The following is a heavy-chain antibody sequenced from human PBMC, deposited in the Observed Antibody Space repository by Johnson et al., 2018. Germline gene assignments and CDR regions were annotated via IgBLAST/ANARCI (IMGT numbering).Heavy chain of an antibody. CDR2: SYYSGST. CDR3: ASDYGDYVGALDF. V-gene: IGHV4-39*07. Sequence: QVQLQESGPGLVKXSETXSLXCSVSGASISSYSYYWGWIRQPPGKGLEWIGSSYYSGSTYYNPSLKGRVTISVDTSKNRFSLKLKSVTAADTAMYYCASDYGDYVGALDFWGQGTVVTVSS. CDR1: GASISSYSYY. D-gene: IGHD4-17*01. J-gene: IGHJ3*01.